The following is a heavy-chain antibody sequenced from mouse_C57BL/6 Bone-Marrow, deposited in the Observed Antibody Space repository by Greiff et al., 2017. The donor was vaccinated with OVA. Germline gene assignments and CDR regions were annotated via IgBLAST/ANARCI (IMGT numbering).Heavy chain of an antibody. D-gene: IGHD1-1*01. CDR1: GYSFTDYN. CDR2: INPNYGTT. Sequence: VQLQQSGPELVKPGASVKISCKASGYSFTDYNMNWVKQSNGKSLEWIGVINPNYGTTSYNQKFKGKATLTVDKSSSTAYMQLNSLTSEDSAVYYCAFYYGSSYRDFDVWGTGTTVTVSS. V-gene: IGHV1-39*01. J-gene: IGHJ1*03. CDR3: AFYYGSSYRDFDV.